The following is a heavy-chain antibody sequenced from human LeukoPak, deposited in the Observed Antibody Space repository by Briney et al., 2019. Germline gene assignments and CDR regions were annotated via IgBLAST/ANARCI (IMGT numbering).Heavy chain of an antibody. CDR3: ARGMDGYGPDAFDI. D-gene: IGHD5-24*01. J-gene: IGHJ3*02. CDR1: GFNVSSNY. V-gene: IGHV3-53*04. CDR2: IYGDGTT. Sequence: GGSLRLSCEASGFNVSSNYMTWVRQAPGKGLEWVSLIYGDGTTDYADSVKGRFHISRHNSKNTLYLQMNSLRAEDTAVYYCARGMDGYGPDAFDIWGQGTMVTVSS.